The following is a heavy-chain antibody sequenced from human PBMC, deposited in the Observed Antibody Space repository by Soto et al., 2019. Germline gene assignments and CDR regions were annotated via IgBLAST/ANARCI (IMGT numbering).Heavy chain of an antibody. CDR3: ARAAMVLGVIYTGMHYNGKDV. V-gene: IGHV1-3*01. Sequence: ASVKVSCKASGYTFTSYAMHWVRQAPGQRLVGMGWINAGNGNTKYSQKFQGRVTITRDTSASAAYMELSSLRSEDTAVYYCARAAMVLGVIYTGMHYNGKDVWGQGTTVTVSS. CDR1: GYTFTSYA. D-gene: IGHD3-10*01. J-gene: IGHJ6*01. CDR2: INAGNGNT.